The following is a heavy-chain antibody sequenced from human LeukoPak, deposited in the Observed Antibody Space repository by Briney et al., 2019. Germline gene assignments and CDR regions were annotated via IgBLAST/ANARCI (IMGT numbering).Heavy chain of an antibody. CDR2: INSDGSST. CDR3: ARAVLMVYAPLDV. J-gene: IGHJ6*04. Sequence: GGSLRLSCAASGFTFSNYWMHWVRQAPGKGLGYFSRINSDGSSTTYADSVKGRFTISRDNAKNTLDLHMNSLRAEDTAVYYCARAVLMVYAPLDVWGKGTTVTVSS. CDR1: GFTFSNYW. D-gene: IGHD2-8*01. V-gene: IGHV3-74*01.